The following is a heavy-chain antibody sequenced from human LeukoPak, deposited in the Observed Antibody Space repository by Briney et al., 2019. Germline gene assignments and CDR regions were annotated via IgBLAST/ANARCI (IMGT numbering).Heavy chain of an antibody. D-gene: IGHD6-13*01. CDR2: IKQDGSEK. CDR3: ASSWFHDH. Sequence: TGGSLRLSCAASGFTFSNYWMGWVRQAPGKGLEWVANIKQDGSEKYYVDSVKGRFTISRDNAKNSLYLQMNSLRAEDTAVYYCASSWFHDHWGQGTLVTVSS. V-gene: IGHV3-7*01. CDR1: GFTFSNYW. J-gene: IGHJ4*02.